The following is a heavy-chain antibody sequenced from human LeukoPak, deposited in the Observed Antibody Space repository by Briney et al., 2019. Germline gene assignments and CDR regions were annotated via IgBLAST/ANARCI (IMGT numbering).Heavy chain of an antibody. Sequence: ASLKVSCRAAGYTLTSSDINWVRRATGHGLGGLGWMNPNSGNTGYAQKFQGRVTMTRNTSISTAYMELSSLRSEDTAVYYCAHHQEQSDGMDVWGQGTTVTVSS. J-gene: IGHJ6*02. V-gene: IGHV1-8*01. D-gene: IGHD6-19*01. CDR3: AHHQEQSDGMDV. CDR2: MNPNSGNT. CDR1: GYTLTSSD.